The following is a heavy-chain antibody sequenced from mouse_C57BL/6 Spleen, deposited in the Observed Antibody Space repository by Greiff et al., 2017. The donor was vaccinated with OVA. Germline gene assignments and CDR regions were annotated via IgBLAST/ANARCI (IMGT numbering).Heavy chain of an antibody. Sequence: QVQLKQPGAELVKPGASVKLSCKASGYTFTSYWMQWVKQRPGQGLEWIGEIDPSDSYTNYNQKFKGKATLTVDTSSSTAYMQLSSLTSEDSAVYYCAKRDYDGGTWFAYWGQGTLVTVSA. J-gene: IGHJ3*01. D-gene: IGHD2-4*01. V-gene: IGHV1-50*01. CDR3: AKRDYDGGTWFAY. CDR1: GYTFTSYW. CDR2: IDPSDSYT.